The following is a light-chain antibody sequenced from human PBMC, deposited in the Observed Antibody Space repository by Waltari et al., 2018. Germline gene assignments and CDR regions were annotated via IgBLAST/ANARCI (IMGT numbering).Light chain of an antibody. CDR2: QDD. Sequence: SYELTQPPSVSVSPGQTASITCSGDKLGDKYASWYQQKPGQSPVLVIYQDDKRPSGIPERFSGSNSGNTATLTSGGAQAMDEADYYCQAWDSSTVVFAGGTQLTVL. CDR1: KLGDKY. J-gene: IGLJ2*01. V-gene: IGLV3-1*01. CDR3: QAWDSSTVV.